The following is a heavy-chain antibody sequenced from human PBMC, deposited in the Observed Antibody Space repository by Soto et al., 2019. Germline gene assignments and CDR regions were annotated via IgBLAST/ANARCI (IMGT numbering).Heavy chain of an antibody. V-gene: IGHV3-23*01. CDR1: GFTFSSYA. D-gene: IGHD1-20*01. J-gene: IGHJ3*02. Sequence: GGSLRLSCAASGFTFSSYAMSWVRQAPGKGLEWVSAISGSGGSTYYADSVKGRFTISRDNSKNTLYLQMNSLRAEDTAVYYCAKGLPGLWGDYEAGSKYNWNDLYAFDIWGQGTMVTVSS. CDR3: AKGLPGLWGDYEAGSKYNWNDLYAFDI. CDR2: ISGSGGST.